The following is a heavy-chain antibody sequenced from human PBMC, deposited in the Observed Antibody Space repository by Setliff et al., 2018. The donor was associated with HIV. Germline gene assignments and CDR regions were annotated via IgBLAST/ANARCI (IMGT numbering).Heavy chain of an antibody. CDR1: GFIFSNYA. CDR2: ISWNGDLT. D-gene: IGHD3-9*01. V-gene: IGHV3-9*01. CDR3: VKDGSRTGLYYHYLDV. J-gene: IGHJ6*03. Sequence: GGSLRLSCAGSGFIFSNYAMYWVRQGPGKGLEWVSGISWNGDLTAYAKSAKGRFTISRDNARKSLYLQMNSLTTEDTALYYCVKDGSRTGLYYHYLDVWGKGTTVTVSS.